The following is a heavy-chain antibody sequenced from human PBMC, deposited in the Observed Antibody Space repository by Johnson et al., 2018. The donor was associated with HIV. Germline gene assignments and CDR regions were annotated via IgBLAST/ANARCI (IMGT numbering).Heavy chain of an antibody. CDR2: ISYDGINK. D-gene: IGHD3-3*01. CDR3: TREAYYARAFDL. CDR1: GFTFSTSA. Sequence: QLVESGGDVVQPGRSLRLSCAASGFTFSTSAMHWVRQAPGKGLKWVATISYDGINKYYADSLKGRFAISRDNSRNTLDLRMDSLRVEDTAVYYCTREAYYARAFDLWGQGTMVTVSS. J-gene: IGHJ3*01. V-gene: IGHV3-30*09.